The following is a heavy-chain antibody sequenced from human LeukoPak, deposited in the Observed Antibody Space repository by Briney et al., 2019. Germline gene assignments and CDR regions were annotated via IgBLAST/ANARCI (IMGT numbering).Heavy chain of an antibody. CDR2: IYYSGST. CDR1: GGSISSSSYY. J-gene: IGHJ6*03. D-gene: IGHD3-22*01. Sequence: SETLSLTCTVSGGSISSSSYYWGWFRQPPGKGLEWIGSIYYSGSTYYNPSLKSRVTISVDTSKNQFSLKLSSVTAADTAVYYCARSPIYDSSGYYYVGSYYYYMDVWGKGTTVTVSS. V-gene: IGHV4-39*01. CDR3: ARSPIYDSSGYYYVGSYYYYMDV.